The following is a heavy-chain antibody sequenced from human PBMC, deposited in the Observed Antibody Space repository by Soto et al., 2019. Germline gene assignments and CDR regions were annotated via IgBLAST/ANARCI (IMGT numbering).Heavy chain of an antibody. CDR1: GFTFSSYA. D-gene: IGHD6-6*01. J-gene: IGHJ6*03. CDR3: AKSSSSSPSYYYYYMDV. Sequence: GGSLRLSCAASGFTFSSYAMSWVRQAPGKGLEWVSAISGSGGSTYYADSVKGRFTISRDNSKNTLYLQMNSLRAEDTAVYYCAKSSSSSPSYYYYYMDVWGKGTTVTVSS. CDR2: ISGSGGST. V-gene: IGHV3-23*01.